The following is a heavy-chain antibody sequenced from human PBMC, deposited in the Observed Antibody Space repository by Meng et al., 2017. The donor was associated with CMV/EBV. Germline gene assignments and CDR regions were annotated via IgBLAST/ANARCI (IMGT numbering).Heavy chain of an antibody. J-gene: IGHJ4*02. Sequence: ASVKVSCKASGYTLTGYSMHWVRQAPGQGLEWMGWINPNSGDAHYAQKFQGRVTMTRDTSISTAYMEVSSLRSDDTAVYYCARVGETIFGVVTHLDHWGQETLVTVSS. V-gene: IGHV1-2*02. CDR2: INPNSGDA. CDR3: ARVGETIFGVVTHLDH. D-gene: IGHD3-3*01. CDR1: GYTLTGYS.